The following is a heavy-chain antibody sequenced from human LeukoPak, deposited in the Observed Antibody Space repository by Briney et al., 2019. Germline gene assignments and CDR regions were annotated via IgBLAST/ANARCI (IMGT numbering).Heavy chain of an antibody. CDR2: ISQDGRTK. CDR1: GFMFSEYW. V-gene: IGHV3-7*01. CDR3: AREAPPHDTSDYGY. Sequence: GGSLRLSCAASGFMFSEYWMSWVRQAPGKGLEWVVNISQDGRTKYYVDSVKGRFTIFRDNARNSLYLQMNSLRVEDTGVYYCAREAPPHDTSDYGYWGLGTLVTVSS. J-gene: IGHJ4*02. D-gene: IGHD3-22*01.